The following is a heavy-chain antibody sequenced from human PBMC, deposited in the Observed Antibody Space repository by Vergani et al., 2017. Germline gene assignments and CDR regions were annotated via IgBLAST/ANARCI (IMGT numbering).Heavy chain of an antibody. CDR2: IYYSGST. J-gene: IGHJ5*02. D-gene: IGHD2-2*01. CDR3: ARHVCMTSCYADNWFDP. CDR1: GGSISSHY. V-gene: IGHV4-59*08. Sequence: QVQLQESGPGLVKPSETLSLTCTVSGGSISSHYWSWIRQPPGKGLEWIGYIYYSGSTYYNPSLKSRVTISVDTSKNQFSLKLSSVTAADTAVYYCARHVCMTSCYADNWFDPWGQGTLVTVSS.